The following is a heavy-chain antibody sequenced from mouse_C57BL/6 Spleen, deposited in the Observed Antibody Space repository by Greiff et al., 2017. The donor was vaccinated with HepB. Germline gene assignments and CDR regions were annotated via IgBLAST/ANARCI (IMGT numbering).Heavy chain of an antibody. CDR3: ARHGSYWYFDV. CDR1: GFTFSDYY. CDR2: ISNGGGST. V-gene: IGHV5-12*01. Sequence: DVQLVESGGGLVQPGGSLKLSCAASGFTFSDYYMYWVRQTPEKRLEWVAYISNGGGSTYYPDTVKGRFTISRDNAKNTLYLQMSRLKSEDTAMYYCARHGSYWYFDVWGTGTTVTVSS. J-gene: IGHJ1*03. D-gene: IGHD1-1*02.